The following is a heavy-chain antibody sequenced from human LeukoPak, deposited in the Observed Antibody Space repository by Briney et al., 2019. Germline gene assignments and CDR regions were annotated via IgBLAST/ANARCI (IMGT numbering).Heavy chain of an antibody. Sequence: GGSLRLSCAASGFTFRSYWVHWVRHAPGKGLVWVSRINSDGSSTNYADSVKGRFTISRDNAKNTLYLQMNNLRADDTAVYYCARAGSYRFDYWGLGTLVTVSS. D-gene: IGHD1-26*01. CDR1: GFTFRSYW. CDR3: ARAGSYRFDY. J-gene: IGHJ4*02. CDR2: INSDGSST. V-gene: IGHV3-74*01.